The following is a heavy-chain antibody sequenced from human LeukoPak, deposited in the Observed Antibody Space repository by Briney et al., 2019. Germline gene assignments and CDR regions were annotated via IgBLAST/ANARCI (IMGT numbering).Heavy chain of an antibody. CDR1: GGSINGYY. D-gene: IGHD3-22*01. J-gene: IGHJ2*01. CDR3: ARNYDSSGYYLYWYFDL. Sequence: SETLSLTCTVSGGSINGYYWSWIRQHPGKGLEWIGYIYYSGSTYYNPSLKSRVTISVDTSKNQFSLKLSSVTAADTAVYYCARNYDSSGYYLYWYFDLWGRGTLVTVSS. V-gene: IGHV4-31*03. CDR2: IYYSGST.